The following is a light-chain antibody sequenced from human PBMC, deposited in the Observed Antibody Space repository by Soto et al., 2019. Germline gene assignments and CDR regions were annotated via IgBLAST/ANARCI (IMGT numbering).Light chain of an antibody. J-gene: IGLJ1*01. Sequence: QSVLTQPPSVSGAPGQRVTISCAGSSSNIGAGYDVHWYQQLPGTAPKLLIYGNSNRPSGVPDRFSGSKSGTSASLAITGLQAEDEADYYCQSYDSCLSGGYVFGTGSMVTVL. V-gene: IGLV1-40*01. CDR3: QSYDSCLSGGYV. CDR1: SSNIGAGYD. CDR2: GNS.